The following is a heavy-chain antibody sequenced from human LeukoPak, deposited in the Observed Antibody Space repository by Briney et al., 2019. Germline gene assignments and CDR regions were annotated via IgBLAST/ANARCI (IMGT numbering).Heavy chain of an antibody. CDR3: ARGVATKALYYGMDV. J-gene: IGHJ6*02. Sequence: SQTLSLTCALSGDSFSSNSAAWNWIRQSPSRVLEWLGRTYYRSKWYNDSAVSVKSPITINPDTSKNQFSLQLKSVTPEDTAVYYCARGVATKALYYGMDVWGQGTTVTVSS. CDR1: GDSFSSNSAA. CDR2: TYYRSKWYN. V-gene: IGHV6-1*01. D-gene: IGHD5-12*01.